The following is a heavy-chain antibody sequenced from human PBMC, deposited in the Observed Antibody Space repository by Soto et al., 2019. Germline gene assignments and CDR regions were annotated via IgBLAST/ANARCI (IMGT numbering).Heavy chain of an antibody. V-gene: IGHV1-18*01. Sequence: ASVKVSCKASGYTFTSYGISWVRQAPGQGLEWMGWISAYNGNTNYAQKLQGRVTMTTDTSTSTAYMELRSLRSDDTAVYYCARCLVEYGDYRDYYYMDVWGKGTTVTVSS. CDR2: ISAYNGNT. CDR1: GYTFTSYG. J-gene: IGHJ6*03. CDR3: ARCLVEYGDYRDYYYMDV. D-gene: IGHD4-17*01.